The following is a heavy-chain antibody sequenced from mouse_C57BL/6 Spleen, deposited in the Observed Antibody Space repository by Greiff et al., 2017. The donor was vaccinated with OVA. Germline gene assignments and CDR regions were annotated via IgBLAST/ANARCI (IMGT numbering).Heavy chain of an antibody. Sequence: EVKVVESGGGLVKPGGSLKLSCAASGFTFSDYGMHWVRQAPEKGLEWVAYISSGSSTIYYADTVKGRFTISRDNAKNTLFLQMTSLRSEDTAMYYCARERDYGDWYFDVWGTGTTVTVSS. CDR2: ISSGSSTI. CDR3: ARERDYGDWYFDV. CDR1: GFTFSDYG. J-gene: IGHJ1*03. V-gene: IGHV5-17*01. D-gene: IGHD2-4*01.